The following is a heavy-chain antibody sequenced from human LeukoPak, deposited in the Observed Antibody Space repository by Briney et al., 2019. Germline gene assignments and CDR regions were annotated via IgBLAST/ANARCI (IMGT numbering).Heavy chain of an antibody. V-gene: IGHV3-30*03. Sequence: GRSLRLSCAASGFTFSSQPMHWVRQTPRKGLEWVALISFDGKNKFYGDSVIGRFTISRDNTKNTLFLQMNSLRAEDMGVYYCVRPMTTTRNFEHWGQGTLVTVSS. CDR2: ISFDGKNK. CDR3: VRPMTTTRNFEH. D-gene: IGHD1-1*01. CDR1: GFTFSSQP. J-gene: IGHJ4*02.